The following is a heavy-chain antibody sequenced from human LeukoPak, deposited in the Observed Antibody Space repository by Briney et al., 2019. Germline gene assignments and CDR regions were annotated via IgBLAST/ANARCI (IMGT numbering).Heavy chain of an antibody. J-gene: IGHJ3*02. CDR1: GFPFSNSW. CDR3: ARDPPPVGGSSLAFDI. V-gene: IGHV3-7*01. Sequence: PGGSLRLSCVVSGFPFSNSWMSWVRQAPGKGLEWVANINQDGETKVYVDSVKDRFTISRDNAKNTLSLQMNSLRAEDTAMYYCARDPPPVGGSSLAFDIWGQGTMVTVSS. CDR2: INQDGETK. D-gene: IGHD3-10*01.